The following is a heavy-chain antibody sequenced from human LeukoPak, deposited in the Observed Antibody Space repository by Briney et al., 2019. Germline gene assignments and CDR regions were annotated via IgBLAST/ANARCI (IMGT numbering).Heavy chain of an antibody. CDR3: ARRVGRYFGERAYYYNYMDV. CDR1: GGSFSGYY. V-gene: IGHV4-34*01. J-gene: IGHJ6*03. CDR2: INHSGST. D-gene: IGHD3-10*01. Sequence: SETLSLTCVVYGGSFSGYYWSWIRQPPGKGLEWIGEINHSGSTKYNPSLKSRVTISVDTSKNQFSLKLSSVTAADRAVYYCARRVGRYFGERAYYYNYMDVWDKGTTVTISS.